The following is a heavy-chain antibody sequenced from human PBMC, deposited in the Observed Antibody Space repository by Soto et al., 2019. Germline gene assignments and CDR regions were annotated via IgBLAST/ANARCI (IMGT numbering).Heavy chain of an antibody. Sequence: QAQLVQSGAEVKKPGASVKVSCQASGYNFIGYYVFWVHKAPGQGLEWMGWINPKSGATKYAEKFQGRATMTRDTSISTAYMELSGLRFDDRAVYYCARDFGPIPAASAMYGMDVWGQGTTVSVSS. D-gene: IGHD3-16*01. CDR2: INPKSGAT. CDR3: ARDFGPIPAASAMYGMDV. J-gene: IGHJ6*02. V-gene: IGHV1-2*02. CDR1: GYNFIGYY.